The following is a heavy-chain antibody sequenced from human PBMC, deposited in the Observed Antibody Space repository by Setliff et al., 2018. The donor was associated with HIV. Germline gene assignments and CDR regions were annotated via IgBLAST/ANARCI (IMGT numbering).Heavy chain of an antibody. CDR2: IYPNTGGT. D-gene: IGHD4-17*01. CDR3: ARSTTAD. V-gene: IGHV1-2*02. Sequence: ASVKVSCKASGYTFIAYYIHWVRQAPGQGLEWMGWIYPNTGGTNYAQKFQGRVTMTRDTSISTAYMELSRLRSDDTALYYCARSTTADWGQGTMVTVSS. J-gene: IGHJ4*02. CDR1: GYTFIAYY.